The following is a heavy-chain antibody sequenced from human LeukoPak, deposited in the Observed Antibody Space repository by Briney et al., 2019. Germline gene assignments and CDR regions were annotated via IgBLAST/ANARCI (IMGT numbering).Heavy chain of an antibody. CDR1: GGSISSYY. CDR3: ARGGYCSSTSCYKEGDAFDI. CDR2: IYYSGST. D-gene: IGHD2-2*03. V-gene: IGHV4-59*01. Sequence: SETRSLTCTVSGGSISSYYWSWIRQPPGKGLEWIGYIYYSGSTNYNPSLKSRVTISVDTSKNQFSLKLSSVTAADTAVYYCARGGYCSSTSCYKEGDAFDIWGQGTMVTVSS. J-gene: IGHJ3*02.